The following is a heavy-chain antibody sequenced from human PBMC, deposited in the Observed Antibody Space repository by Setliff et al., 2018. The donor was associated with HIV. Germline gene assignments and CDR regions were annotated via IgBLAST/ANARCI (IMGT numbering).Heavy chain of an antibody. CDR1: GYSISSGYY. Sequence: PSETLSLTCAVSGYSISSGYYWGWIRQPPGKGLEWIGSIYHSGSTYYNPSLKSRVTISVDTSKNQFSLKLSSVTAADTAVYYCARLRLLVVPAAMNWFDPWGQGTLVTVSS. J-gene: IGHJ5*02. CDR2: IYHSGST. D-gene: IGHD2-2*01. V-gene: IGHV4-38-2*01. CDR3: ARLRLLVVPAAMNWFDP.